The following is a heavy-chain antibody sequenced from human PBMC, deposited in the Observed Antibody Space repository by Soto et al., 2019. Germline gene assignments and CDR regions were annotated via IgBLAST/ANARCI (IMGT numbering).Heavy chain of an antibody. CDR1: GYTFTGYY. V-gene: IGHV1-2*04. Sequence: ASVKVSCKASGYTFTGYYMHWVRQAPGQGLEWMGWINPNSGGTNYAQKFQGWVTMTRDTSISTAYMELSRLRSDDTAVYYCARDIRAANWENWGAFDIWGQGTMVTVSS. CDR3: ARDIRAANWENWGAFDI. J-gene: IGHJ3*02. D-gene: IGHD7-27*01. CDR2: INPNSGGT.